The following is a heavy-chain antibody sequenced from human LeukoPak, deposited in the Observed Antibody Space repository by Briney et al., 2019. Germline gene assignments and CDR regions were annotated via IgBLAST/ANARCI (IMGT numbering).Heavy chain of an antibody. J-gene: IGHJ4*02. Sequence: GGSLRLSCAASGFTFSSYAMHWVRQAPGKGLEWVAVISYDGSNKYYADSVKGRFTISRDNSKNTLYLQMNSLRAEVTAVYYCARGGALFGSSLYYWGQGTLVTVSS. V-gene: IGHV3-30*04. D-gene: IGHD6-13*01. CDR3: ARGGALFGSSLYY. CDR1: GFTFSSYA. CDR2: ISYDGSNK.